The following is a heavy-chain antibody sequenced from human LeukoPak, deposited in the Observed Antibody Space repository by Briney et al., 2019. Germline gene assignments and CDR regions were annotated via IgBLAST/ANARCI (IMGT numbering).Heavy chain of an antibody. CDR1: QYTFTTYF. CDR3: AKDEGCGFCISFLPGVSIDS. J-gene: IGHJ4*02. CDR2: INPSAGST. V-gene: IGHV1-46*01. Sequence: ASVKVSCKASQYTFTTYFMHWVRQAPGQGLEWMGVINPSAGSTSYAQKFQDRVTMTRDTSTSTVYLHLSSLRSEDTAVYYCAKDEGCGFCISFLPGVSIDSWGQGTLVTVSS. D-gene: IGHD2-8*01.